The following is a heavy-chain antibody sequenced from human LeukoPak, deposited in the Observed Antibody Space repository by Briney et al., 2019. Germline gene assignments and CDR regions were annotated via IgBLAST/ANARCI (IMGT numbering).Heavy chain of an antibody. V-gene: IGHV4-34*01. CDR2: INHSGST. CDR3: AIHIVVVPAAKKKNWFDP. D-gene: IGHD2-2*01. Sequence: SETLSLTCAVYGGSFSGYYWSWIRQPPGKGLEWIGEINHSGSTNYNPSLKSRVTISVDTSKNQFSLKLSSVTAADTAVCYCAIHIVVVPAAKKKNWFDPWGQGTLVTVSS. CDR1: GGSFSGYY. J-gene: IGHJ5*02.